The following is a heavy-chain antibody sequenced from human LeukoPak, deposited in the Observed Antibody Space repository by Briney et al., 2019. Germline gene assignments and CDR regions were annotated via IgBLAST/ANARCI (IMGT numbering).Heavy chain of an antibody. CDR2: INGSGGST. CDR1: GFTFSNYA. D-gene: IGHD4-17*01. Sequence: GGSLRLSCEASGFTFSNYAMSWVRQAPGKGLEWVSTINGSGGSTYYADSVKGRFTISRDNSQNTMYLQMNSLRAEDTAVYYCARENDYALDYWGQGTLVTVSS. V-gene: IGHV3-23*01. CDR3: ARENDYALDY. J-gene: IGHJ4*02.